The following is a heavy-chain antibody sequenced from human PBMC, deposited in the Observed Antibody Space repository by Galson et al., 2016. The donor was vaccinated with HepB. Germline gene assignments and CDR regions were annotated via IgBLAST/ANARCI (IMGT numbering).Heavy chain of an antibody. CDR2: FGASGAT. CDR3: AKRGPRYYFDY. V-gene: IGHV3-23*01. CDR1: GFTFSACS. J-gene: IGHJ4*02. Sequence: SLRLSCAASGFTFSACSMSWVRQAPGKGLEWVSTFGASGATYYADSVKGRFTISRDNSQNTLYLQMNSLRGDDTALYYCAKRGPRYYFDYWGQGSLVTVSS. D-gene: IGHD3-10*01.